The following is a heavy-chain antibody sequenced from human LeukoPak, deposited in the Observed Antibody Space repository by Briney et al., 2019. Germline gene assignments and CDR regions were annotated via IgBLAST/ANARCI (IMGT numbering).Heavy chain of an antibody. D-gene: IGHD3-22*01. CDR2: ISYDGSNK. CDR3: AKETYYYDSSGYLGDAFDI. CDR1: GFTFSSYG. Sequence: GGSLRLSCAASGFTFSSYGMHWVRQAPGKGLEWVAVISYDGSNKYYADSVKGRFTISRDNSKNTLYLQMNSLRAEDTAVYYCAKETYYYDSSGYLGDAFDIWGQGTMVTVSS. V-gene: IGHV3-30*18. J-gene: IGHJ3*02.